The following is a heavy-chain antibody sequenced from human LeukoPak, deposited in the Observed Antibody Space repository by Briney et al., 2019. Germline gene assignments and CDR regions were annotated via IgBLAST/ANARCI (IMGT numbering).Heavy chain of an antibody. CDR1: GFTFSGSA. V-gene: IGHV3-73*01. Sequence: GGSLKLSCAASGFTFSGSAMHWVRQASGKGLEWVGRIRSKANSYATAYAASVKGRFTISRDDSKNTAYLQMNSLKTEDTAVYYCTRQNADAFDIWGQGTMVTVSS. J-gene: IGHJ3*02. CDR3: TRQNADAFDI. CDR2: IRSKANSYAT.